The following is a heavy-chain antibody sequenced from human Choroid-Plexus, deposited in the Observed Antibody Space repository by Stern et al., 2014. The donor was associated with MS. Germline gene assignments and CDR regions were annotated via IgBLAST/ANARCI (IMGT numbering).Heavy chain of an antibody. D-gene: IGHD2-8*01. J-gene: IGHJ5*02. CDR3: AKDRQYLTYFFDH. V-gene: IGHV3-30*18. CDR2: VTNDGSNK. Sequence: VQLVESGGGVVQPGRPLRLSCAASGFTFGSCAMHLVRQAPGKGLEWVAGVTNDGSNKYYADTVKGHFTVTRDNSQNTLYMQMSSLRAEDTAVYYCAKDRQYLTYFFDHWGQGSLVTVSS. CDR1: GFTFGSCA.